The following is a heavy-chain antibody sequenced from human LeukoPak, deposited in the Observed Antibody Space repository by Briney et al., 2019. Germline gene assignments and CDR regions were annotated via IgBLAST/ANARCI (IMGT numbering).Heavy chain of an antibody. Sequence: GGSLRLSCAASGFTFSDYYMSWIRQAPGKGLEWVSYISSSGSTIYYADSVKGRFTISRDNAKNSLYLQMNSLRAEDTAMYYCARLGGYSYGPLSFLDYWGQGTLVTVSS. CDR2: ISSSGSTI. D-gene: IGHD5-18*01. J-gene: IGHJ4*02. CDR3: ARLGGYSYGPLSFLDY. V-gene: IGHV3-11*04. CDR1: GFTFSDYY.